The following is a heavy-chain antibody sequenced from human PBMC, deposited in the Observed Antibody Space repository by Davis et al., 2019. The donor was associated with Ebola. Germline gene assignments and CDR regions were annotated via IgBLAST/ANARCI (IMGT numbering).Heavy chain of an antibody. CDR3: ARAQEMATNVPGY. V-gene: IGHV3-21*01. CDR2: ISSRSNYI. J-gene: IGHJ4*02. Sequence: GESLKISSAASGLTFSGYSVNWVRQAPGKGLEWVSSISSRSNYIYYADSLKGRFTISRDNAKNSGYLEMNSLRAEDTAVYYCARAQEMATNVPGYWGQGTVVIVSS. CDR1: GLTFSGYS. D-gene: IGHD5-24*01.